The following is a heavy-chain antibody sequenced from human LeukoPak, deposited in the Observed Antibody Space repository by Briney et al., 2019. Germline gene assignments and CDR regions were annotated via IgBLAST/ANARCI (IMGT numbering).Heavy chain of an antibody. CDR2: VYYSGST. Sequence: SETLSLTCTVSGDSISGSGYYWGWIRQPPGKGLEWIGSVYYSGSTYYTPNLKTRLTISVDTSKNQFSLKLSSVTAADTAVYYCARSFIVVVPAAASHWYFDLWGRGTLVTVSS. V-gene: IGHV4-39*07. J-gene: IGHJ2*01. CDR3: ARSFIVVVPAAASHWYFDL. D-gene: IGHD2-2*01. CDR1: GDSISGSGYY.